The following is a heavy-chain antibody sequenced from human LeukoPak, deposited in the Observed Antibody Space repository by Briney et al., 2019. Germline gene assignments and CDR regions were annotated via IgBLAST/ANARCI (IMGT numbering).Heavy chain of an antibody. Sequence: ASLKVSCKASGYTFAAYFIHWVRQSPGQGLEWMGWFNPNSGGIKYAQKFQGRVTMTRDTSISTAYMELSRLRSDDTAVYYCARDSYSDYVGDWFDPWGHGTLVTVSS. J-gene: IGHJ5*02. CDR3: ARDSYSDYVGDWFDP. CDR1: GYTFAAYF. V-gene: IGHV1-2*02. CDR2: FNPNSGGI. D-gene: IGHD4-11*01.